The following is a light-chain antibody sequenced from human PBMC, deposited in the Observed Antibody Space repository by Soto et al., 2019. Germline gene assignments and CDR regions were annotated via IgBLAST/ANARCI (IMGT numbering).Light chain of an antibody. CDR2: AAS. J-gene: IGKJ3*01. Sequence: DIQMTQSPSSLSASVGDRVTITCRATQGISHYLAWYQQRPGGVPKLLIHAASTLHSGVSSRFSGSGSGTDFTLTISSLQPEDVGTYYCQKYDNGPFTFGAGTKVDLK. V-gene: IGKV1-27*01. CDR3: QKYDNGPFT. CDR1: QGISHY.